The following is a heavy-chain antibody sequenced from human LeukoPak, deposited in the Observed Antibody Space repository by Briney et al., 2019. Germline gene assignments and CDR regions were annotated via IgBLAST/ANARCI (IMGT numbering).Heavy chain of an antibody. D-gene: IGHD1-14*01. V-gene: IGHV4-59*08. CDR2: IYYSGST. J-gene: IGHJ4*02. CDR3: ARHGTISSESYFDY. Sequence: SETLSLTCIVSGGSISTYYWSWIRQPPGKGLEWIGYIYYSGSTNYNPSLKSRVTISVDTSKNQVSLRLSSVTAADTAVYYYARHGTISSESYFDYWGQGALVTVSS. CDR1: GGSISTYY.